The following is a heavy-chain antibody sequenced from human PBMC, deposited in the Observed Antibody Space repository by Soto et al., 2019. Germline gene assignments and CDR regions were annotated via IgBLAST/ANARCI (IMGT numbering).Heavy chain of an antibody. CDR1: GYTFTSYD. Sequence: GASVKVSWKDSGYTFTSYDMNWVRQATGQGLEWMGWTNPNSGNTGYAQNVQGRVTMTRSTCISTAYMELSSLRSEDTAVYYCARERGTMIYYGMDVWGQGTTVTVSS. CDR3: ARERGTMIYYGMDV. J-gene: IGHJ6*02. V-gene: IGHV1-8*01. CDR2: TNPNSGNT. D-gene: IGHD3-22*01.